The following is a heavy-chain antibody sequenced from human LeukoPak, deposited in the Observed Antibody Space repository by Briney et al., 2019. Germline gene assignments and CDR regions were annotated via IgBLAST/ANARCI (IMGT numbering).Heavy chain of an antibody. CDR1: GGSISSYY. CDR3: AGHHPRNTVDF. CDR2: ISDIGSI. D-gene: IGHD2/OR15-2a*01. J-gene: IGHJ4*02. V-gene: IGHV4-59*08. Sequence: PSETLSLTCTVSGGSISSYYWSWIRQPPGKGLEWIAYISDIGSIDYNPSLKSRVAISLDTSKNQFSLKLSSVTAADTAVYYCAGHHPRNTVDFWGQGTLVTVSS.